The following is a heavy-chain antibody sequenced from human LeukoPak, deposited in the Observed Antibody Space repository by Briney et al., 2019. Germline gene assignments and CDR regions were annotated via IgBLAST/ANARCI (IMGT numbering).Heavy chain of an antibody. CDR1: GYTFTSYY. CDR3: AREGVRYDFWSGYSPAYMDV. V-gene: IGHV1-46*01. Sequence: ASVKVSCKASGYTFTSYYMHWVRQAPGEGLEWMGIINPSGGSTSYAQKFQGRVTMTRDMSTSTVYMELSSLRSEDTAVYYCAREGVRYDFWSGYSPAYMDVWGKGTTVTVSS. D-gene: IGHD3-3*01. CDR2: INPSGGST. J-gene: IGHJ6*03.